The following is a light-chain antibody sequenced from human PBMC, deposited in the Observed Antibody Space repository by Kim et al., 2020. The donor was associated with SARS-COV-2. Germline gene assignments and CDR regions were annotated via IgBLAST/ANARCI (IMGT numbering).Light chain of an antibody. Sequence: GQSITISCTGTSSDVGGYNFFSWYQQHPGKAPKLMIYDVTTRPSGVSYRFSGSKSGNTAYLTISGLQAEDEADYHCNSYTSSNTVVFGGGTQLTVL. J-gene: IGLJ2*01. CDR2: DVT. V-gene: IGLV2-14*03. CDR1: SSDVGGYNF. CDR3: NSYTSSNTVV.